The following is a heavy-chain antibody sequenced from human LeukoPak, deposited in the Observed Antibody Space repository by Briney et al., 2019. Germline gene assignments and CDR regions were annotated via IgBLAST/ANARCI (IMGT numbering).Heavy chain of an antibody. CDR2: ISSTSSSI. V-gene: IGHV3-21*01. J-gene: IGHJ6*02. CDR3: AGDTGHYYYGMDV. CDR1: GFTFSSYS. Sequence: GGSLRLSCAASGFTFSSYSMTWVRQAPGQGLEWVSSISSTSSSIYYADSVKGRFTISRDNAKNSLYLQMNSLRAEDTAVYYCAGDTGHYYYGMDVWGQGTTVTVSS. D-gene: IGHD3-10*01.